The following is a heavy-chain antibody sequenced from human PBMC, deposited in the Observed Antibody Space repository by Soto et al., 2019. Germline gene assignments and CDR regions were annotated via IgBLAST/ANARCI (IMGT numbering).Heavy chain of an antibody. CDR3: ARDPGTSCYMCGMDV. J-gene: IGHJ6*02. D-gene: IGHD2-2*02. V-gene: IGHV3-33*01. Sequence: GGSLRLSCAASGFTFSSYGMHWVRQAPGKGLEWVAVIWYDGSNKYYADSVKGRFTISRDNYKNTLYLQMTSLRAEDTAVYYCARDPGTSCYMCGMDVWGQGTTVTVSS. CDR1: GFTFSSYG. CDR2: IWYDGSNK.